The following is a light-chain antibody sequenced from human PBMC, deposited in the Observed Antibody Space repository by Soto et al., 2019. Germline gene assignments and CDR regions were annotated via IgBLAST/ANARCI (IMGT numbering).Light chain of an antibody. J-gene: IGKJ1*01. CDR2: DAS. CDR1: QSISSW. V-gene: IGKV1-5*01. CDR3: QQYNSYSWT. Sequence: DIHVTQSPSTLSASVCDRVTITCLASQSISSWLAWYQQKPGKAPKLLIYDASSLESGVPSRFSGSGSGTEFTLTISSLQPDDFATYYCQQYNSYSWTFGQGAKVDIK.